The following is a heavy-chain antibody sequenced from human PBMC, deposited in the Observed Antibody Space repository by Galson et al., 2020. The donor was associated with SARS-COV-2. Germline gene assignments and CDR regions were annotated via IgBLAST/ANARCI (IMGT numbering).Heavy chain of an antibody. CDR2: MNPNSGNT. D-gene: IGHD3-22*01. CDR1: GYTFTSYD. J-gene: IGHJ3*02. V-gene: IGHV1-8*01. CDR3: ARSYYYDSSATDAFDI. Sequence: ASVTVSCKASGYTFTSYDINWVRQATGQGLEWMGWMNPNSGNTGYAQKFQGRVTMTRNTSISTAYMELSSLRSEDTAVYYCARSYYYDSSATDAFDIWGKGTMVTVSS.